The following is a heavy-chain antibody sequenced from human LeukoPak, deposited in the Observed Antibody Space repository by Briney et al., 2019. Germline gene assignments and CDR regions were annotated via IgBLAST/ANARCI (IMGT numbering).Heavy chain of an antibody. J-gene: IGHJ4*02. D-gene: IGHD1-26*01. Sequence: GGSLRLPCAASGFTFSSFAMSWVRQAPGKGLEWVSTISGSGGNTYHADCVKGRFTISRDNSKNTLYLQMISLRPEDTAVYYCAKREGAGPKHFEYWGQGTLVTVSS. V-gene: IGHV3-23*01. CDR2: ISGSGGNT. CDR1: GFTFSSFA. CDR3: AKREGAGPKHFEY.